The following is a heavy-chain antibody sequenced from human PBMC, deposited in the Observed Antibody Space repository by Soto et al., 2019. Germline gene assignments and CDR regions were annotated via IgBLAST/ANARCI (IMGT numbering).Heavy chain of an antibody. J-gene: IGHJ4*02. CDR3: VKDDGGYPSTAPH. V-gene: IGHV3-23*01. CDR2: ISGSGDRT. Sequence: EVQLLESGGGLVQPGGSLRLSCAASGITISNYPMSWVRQAPGKGLDWVSGISGSGDRTYYADSAKGRFTISKDISKNSLSLQLDSLGVEDTGVYFCVKDDGGYPSTAPHWGQGTLGTVSS. D-gene: IGHD3-22*01. CDR1: GITISNYP.